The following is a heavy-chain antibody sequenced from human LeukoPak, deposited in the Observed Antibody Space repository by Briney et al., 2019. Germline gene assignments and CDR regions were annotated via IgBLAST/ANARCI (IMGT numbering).Heavy chain of an antibody. CDR3: AAKGNGYTGIYVFAH. D-gene: IGHD5-12*01. CDR1: GFSVSSNY. CDR2: FFASGGT. J-gene: IGHJ4*02. V-gene: IGHV3-66*01. Sequence: GGSLRLSCEASGFSVSSNYMSWVRQTPGKGLEWVSVFFASGGTFYTDSVKGRFTISRDTSTNSLYLQMNSLRAEDTAVYFCAAKGNGYTGIYVFAHWGKGTLVTVSS.